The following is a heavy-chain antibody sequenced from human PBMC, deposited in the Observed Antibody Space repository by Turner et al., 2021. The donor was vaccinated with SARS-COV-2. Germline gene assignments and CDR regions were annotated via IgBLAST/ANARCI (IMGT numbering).Heavy chain of an antibody. V-gene: IGHV3-23*01. D-gene: IGHD5-12*01. CDR3: AKGPDIVATIWGTLFSGTFDY. Sequence: EVQLLESGGGLVQPGGSLRLSCAASGFTFSSYAMSWVRQAQGKGLEWFSASSGSGGSTYYADSVKGRFTISRDNSKNTLYLQMNSLRAEDTAVYYCAKGPDIVATIWGTLFSGTFDYWGQGTLVTVSS. CDR1: GFTFSSYA. J-gene: IGHJ4*02. CDR2: SSGSGGST.